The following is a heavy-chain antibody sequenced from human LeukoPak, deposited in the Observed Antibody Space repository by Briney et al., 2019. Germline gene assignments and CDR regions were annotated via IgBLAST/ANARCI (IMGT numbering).Heavy chain of an antibody. D-gene: IGHD1-14*01. CDR1: GYTFTNYA. J-gene: IGHJ6*02. CDR2: IRTYNGDT. Sequence: GASAKVSCKASGYTFTNYAISWVRQAPGQGLEWMGCIRTYNGDTNYAQKIQGRVTMTTDTSTNTAYMELRSLRSDDTAVYYCARERIRTPYYGMDVWGQGTTVTVSS. CDR3: ARERIRTPYYGMDV. V-gene: IGHV1-18*01.